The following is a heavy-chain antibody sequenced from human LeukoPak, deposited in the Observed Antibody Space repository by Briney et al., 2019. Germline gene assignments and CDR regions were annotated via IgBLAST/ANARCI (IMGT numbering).Heavy chain of an antibody. CDR2: INPSGGST. CDR3: ARGGSTGIFDY. Sequence: GASVKVSCRASGYTFTSHYMHCVRQAPGQGLEWMGTINPSGGSTSYAQKFQGRVTMTRDTSTSTVYMEVSSLTSEDTAVYYCARGGSTGIFDYWGQGALVTVSP. D-gene: IGHD3-10*01. V-gene: IGHV1-46*03. CDR1: GYTFTSHY. J-gene: IGHJ4*02.